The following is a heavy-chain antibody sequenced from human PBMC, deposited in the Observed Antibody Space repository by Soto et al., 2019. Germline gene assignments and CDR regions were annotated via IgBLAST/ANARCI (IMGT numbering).Heavy chain of an antibody. CDR3: VLATRRGRVFDY. V-gene: IGHV3-21*01. Sequence: SLRLSCPSSFFTFSSYSMNLVVHSPGKGLEWVSSISSSSSYIYYADSVKGRFTISRDNAKNSLYLQMNSLRAEDTAVYYCVLATRRGRVFDYWGQGTLVTVSS. J-gene: IGHJ4*02. CDR1: FFTFSSYS. CDR2: ISSSSSYI. D-gene: IGHD5-12*01.